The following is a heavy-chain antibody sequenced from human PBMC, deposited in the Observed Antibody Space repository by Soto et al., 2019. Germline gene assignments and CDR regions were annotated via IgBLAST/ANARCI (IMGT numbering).Heavy chain of an antibody. D-gene: IGHD3-22*01. CDR2: ISSSSSYI. J-gene: IGHJ5*02. Sequence: EVQLVESGGGLVKPGGSLRLSCAASGFTFSSYSMNWVRQAPGKGLEWVSSISSSSSYIYYADSAKGRFTISRDNAKNSLYRQMNSLRAEDTAVYYCERDLYSFEHWFEPWGKGTRVTFSP. CDR3: ERDLYSFEHWFEP. V-gene: IGHV3-21*01. CDR1: GFTFSSYS.